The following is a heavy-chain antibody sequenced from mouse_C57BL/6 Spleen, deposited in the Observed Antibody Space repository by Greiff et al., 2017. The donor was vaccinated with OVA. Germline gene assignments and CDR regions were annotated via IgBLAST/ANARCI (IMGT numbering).Heavy chain of an antibody. V-gene: IGHV1-72*01. Sequence: QVQLMQPEAELVQPGASVKLSCKASGYTFPSYWMPWVNQIPGRGLEWIGRIDPNSGGTKDHEKFKSKATRTVDKPSSTAYMQLSSLTSEDSAVYYCAREEGNPWFAYWGQGTLVTVSA. CDR2: IDPNSGGT. CDR1: GYTFPSYW. CDR3: AREEGNPWFAY. J-gene: IGHJ3*01. D-gene: IGHD2-1*01.